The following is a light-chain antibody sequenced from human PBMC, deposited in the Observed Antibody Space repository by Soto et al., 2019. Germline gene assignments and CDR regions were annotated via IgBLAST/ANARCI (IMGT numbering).Light chain of an antibody. CDR3: QHYNSYSRT. CDR2: DAS. CDR1: QGIGNA. Sequence: DIQMTQSPSSLSASVGDRVTISCRASQGIGNALGWYQQKPGKPPKVLIYDASNLQSGVPSRFSGSGSGTEFTLTISNLQPDDFATYYCQHYNSYSRTFGQGTKVDI. J-gene: IGKJ1*01. V-gene: IGKV1-17*02.